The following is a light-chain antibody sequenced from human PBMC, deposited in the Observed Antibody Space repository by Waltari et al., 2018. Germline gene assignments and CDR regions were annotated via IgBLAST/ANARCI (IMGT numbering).Light chain of an antibody. V-gene: IGKV1-5*03. CDR2: MAS. Sequence: DIQMTQSPSTRSASVGDRVTISCRASQSVGTWLAWYQQKPGKDPKLLIYMASSLESGVPSRFSGSGSGTEFTLTISSLQPDDFATYSCQQYSSFSTFGQGTKVDI. CDR1: QSVGTW. J-gene: IGKJ2*01. CDR3: QQYSSFST.